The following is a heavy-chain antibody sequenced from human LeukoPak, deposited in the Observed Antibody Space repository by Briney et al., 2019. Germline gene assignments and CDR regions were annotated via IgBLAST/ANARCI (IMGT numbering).Heavy chain of an antibody. CDR1: GYTLTELS. V-gene: IGHV1-24*01. Sequence: ASVKVSCKVSGYTLTELSMHWVRQAPGKGLERMGGFDPEDGETIYAQKFQGRVTMTEDTSTDTAYMELSSLRSEDTAVYYCATDGSNENWFDPWGQGTLVTVSS. CDR3: ATDGSNENWFDP. CDR2: FDPEDGET. J-gene: IGHJ5*02. D-gene: IGHD6-13*01.